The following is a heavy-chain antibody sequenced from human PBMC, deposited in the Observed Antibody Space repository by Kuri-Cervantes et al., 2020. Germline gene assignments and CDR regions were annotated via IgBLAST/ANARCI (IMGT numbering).Heavy chain of an antibody. CDR2: ISYDGSNK. V-gene: IGHV3-30*01. Sequence: GGFLRPSCAASGFSFSSYAMHWVRQAPGKGLEWVAAISYDGSNKYYADSVKGRFTISRDNSKNTLYLQMNSLRAEDTAVYYCASTTQYSSSWHYYYYYGMDVWGQGTTVTVSS. J-gene: IGHJ6*02. CDR1: GFSFSSYA. CDR3: ASTTQYSSSWHYYYYYGMDV. D-gene: IGHD6-13*01.